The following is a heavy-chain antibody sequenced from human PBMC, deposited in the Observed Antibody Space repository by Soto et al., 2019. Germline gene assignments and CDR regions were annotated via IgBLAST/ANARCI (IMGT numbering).Heavy chain of an antibody. Sequence: EVQLVESGGGLVQPGRSLRLSCAASSFTFGDYAMHWVRQTPGKGLEWVSCISWDSGNIVYVDSVECRFTISRDNAKKSLFLQMNSLRPEDTAFYYCTKGYTTSCFAHFDYWGQGALVTVSS. CDR3: TKGYTTSCFAHFDY. D-gene: IGHD2-2*01. CDR2: ISWDSGNI. CDR1: SFTFGDYA. J-gene: IGHJ4*02. V-gene: IGHV3-9*01.